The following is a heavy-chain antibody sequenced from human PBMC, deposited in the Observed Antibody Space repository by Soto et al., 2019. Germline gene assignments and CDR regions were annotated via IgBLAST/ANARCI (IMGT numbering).Heavy chain of an antibody. CDR1: GGTFSSYA. V-gene: IGHV1-69*01. CDR3: ASTFYGDYSPYYYGMDV. D-gene: IGHD4-17*01. CDR2: IIPIFGTA. Sequence: QVQLVQSGAEVKKPGSSVKVSCKASGGTFSSYAISWVRQAPGQGLEWMGGIIPIFGTANYAQKFQGRVTITADESTSTAYMELSSLRSEDTAVYYCASTFYGDYSPYYYGMDVWGQGTTLTVSS. J-gene: IGHJ6*02.